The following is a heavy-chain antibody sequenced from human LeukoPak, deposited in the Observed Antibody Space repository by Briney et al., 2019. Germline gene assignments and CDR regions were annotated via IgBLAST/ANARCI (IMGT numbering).Heavy chain of an antibody. D-gene: IGHD2-2*01. CDR2: IIPILGIA. V-gene: IGHV1-69*04. J-gene: IGHJ4*02. CDR3: AKVGVRCSTTSCYARSGHFDY. CDR1: GGTFSSYA. Sequence: SVKVSCKASGGTFSSYAISWVRQAPGQGLEWMGRIIPILGIANYAQKFQGRVTITADKSTSTAYMELSSLRSEDTAVYYCAKVGVRCSTTSCYARSGHFDYWGQGTLVTVSS.